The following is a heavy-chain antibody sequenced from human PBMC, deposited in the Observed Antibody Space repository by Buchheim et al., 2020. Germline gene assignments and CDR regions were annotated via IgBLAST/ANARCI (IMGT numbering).Heavy chain of an antibody. CDR3: ARDLGSGSYFRKRHYGMGV. Sequence: QVQLVQSGAEVKKPGASVKVSCKASGYTFTGYYMHWVRQAPGQGLEWMGWINPNSGGTNYAQKFQGWVTMTRDTSISTAYMELSRLRSDDTAVHYCARDLGSGSYFRKRHYGMGVWGQGTT. D-gene: IGHD3-10*02. CDR1: GYTFTGYY. CDR2: INPNSGGT. J-gene: IGHJ6*02. V-gene: IGHV1-2*04.